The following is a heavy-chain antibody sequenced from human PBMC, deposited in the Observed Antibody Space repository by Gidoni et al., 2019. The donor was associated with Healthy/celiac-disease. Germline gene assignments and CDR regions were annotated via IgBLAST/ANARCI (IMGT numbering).Heavy chain of an antibody. CDR3: ATARYYYDSSGYSDAFDI. D-gene: IGHD3-22*01. CDR1: GGSISSSSYY. CDR2: IYYSGST. J-gene: IGHJ3*02. Sequence: QLQLQESGPGLVTPSETLSLTCTVSGGSISSSSYYWGWIRQPPGKGLEWIGSIYYSGSTYYNPSLKSRVTISVDTSKNQFSLKLSSVTAADTAVYYCATARYYYDSSGYSDAFDIWGQGTMVTVSS. V-gene: IGHV4-39*01.